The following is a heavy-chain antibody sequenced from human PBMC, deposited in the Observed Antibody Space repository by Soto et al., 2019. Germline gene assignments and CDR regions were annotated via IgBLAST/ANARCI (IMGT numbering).Heavy chain of an antibody. CDR2: ISWNSGSI. CDR1: GFTFDDYA. V-gene: IGHV3-9*01. CDR3: AATITILLDYYYYYGIDV. Sequence: PGGSLRLSCAASGFTFDDYAMHWVRQAPGKGLEWVSGISWNSGSIGYADSVKGRFTISRDNAKNSLYLQMNSLRAEDTALYYCAATITILLDYYYYYGIDVWGQGTTVTV. D-gene: IGHD3-10*01. J-gene: IGHJ6*02.